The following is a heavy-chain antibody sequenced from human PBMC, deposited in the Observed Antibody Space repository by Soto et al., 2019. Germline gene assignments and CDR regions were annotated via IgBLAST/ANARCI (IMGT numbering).Heavy chain of an antibody. CDR1: GFSLSTSGVG. CDR2: IYWDDDK. Sequence: SGPTLVNPTQTLTLTCTFSGFSLSTSGVGVGWIRQPPGKALEWLALIYWDDDKRYSPSLKSRLTITKDTSKNQVVLTMTNMDPVDTATYYCARAPVAGTWDTSEWFDPWGQGTLVTVSS. CDR3: ARAPVAGTWDTSEWFDP. J-gene: IGHJ5*02. V-gene: IGHV2-5*02. D-gene: IGHD6-19*01.